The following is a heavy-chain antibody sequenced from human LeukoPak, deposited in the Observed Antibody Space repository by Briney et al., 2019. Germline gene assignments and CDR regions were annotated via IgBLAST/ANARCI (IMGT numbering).Heavy chain of an antibody. V-gene: IGHV4-34*01. CDR2: VNHSGST. CDR3: WRGRGRLQYYYDSSGYYHFDY. J-gene: IGHJ4*02. D-gene: IGHD3-22*01. CDR1: GGSFSGYY. Sequence: PSETLSLTCAVYGGSFSGYYWSWIRQPPGKGLEWIGEVNHSGSTNYNPSLKSRVTISVDTSKNQFSLKLSSVTAADKAVYYCWRGRGRLQYYYDSSGYYHFDYWCQGTLVTVSS.